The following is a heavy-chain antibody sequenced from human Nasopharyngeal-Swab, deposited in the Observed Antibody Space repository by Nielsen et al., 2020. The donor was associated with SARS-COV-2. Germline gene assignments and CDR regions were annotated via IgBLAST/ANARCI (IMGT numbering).Heavy chain of an antibody. CDR2: IFSNDEK. CDR3: ARCREYCSSTTCYVNWFDS. V-gene: IGHV2-26*01. D-gene: IGHD2-2*01. J-gene: IGHJ5*01. CDR1: GFSLSNARMG. Sequence: SGPTLVKPTETLTLTCTVSGFSLSNARMGVSWIRQPPGKALEWLAHIFSNDEKLYSTSLKSRLTISKDSSKSQAVLTMTNMDPVDTATYYCARCREYCSSTTCYVNWFDSWGQGTLVTVSS.